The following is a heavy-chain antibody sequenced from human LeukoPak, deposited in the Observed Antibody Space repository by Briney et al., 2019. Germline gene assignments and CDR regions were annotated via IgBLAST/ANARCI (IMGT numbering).Heavy chain of an antibody. CDR3: ARYNDSSGLDY. J-gene: IGHJ4*02. Sequence: SETLSLTCAVSGGSISSGGYSWSWIRQPAGKGLEWIGYIYHSGSTYYNPSLKSRVTISVDRSKNQFSLKLSSVTAADTAVYYCARYNDSSGLDYWGQGTLVTVSS. D-gene: IGHD3-22*01. CDR1: GGSISSGGYS. V-gene: IGHV4-30-2*01. CDR2: IYHSGST.